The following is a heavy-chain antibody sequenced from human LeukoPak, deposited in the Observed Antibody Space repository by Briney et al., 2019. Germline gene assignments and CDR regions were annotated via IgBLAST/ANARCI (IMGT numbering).Heavy chain of an antibody. V-gene: IGHV4-4*07. J-gene: IGHJ4*02. CDR2: IYTSGTT. Sequence: PSETLSLTCTVSGGSISSYYWSWIRQPAGKGLEWIGRIYTSGTTNYNPSLKSRVTISVDKSKNQFSLTLSSVAAADTAVYYCTRARYGSRGFDYWGQGTMVTVSS. CDR1: GGSISSYY. D-gene: IGHD5-24*01. CDR3: TRARYGSRGFDY.